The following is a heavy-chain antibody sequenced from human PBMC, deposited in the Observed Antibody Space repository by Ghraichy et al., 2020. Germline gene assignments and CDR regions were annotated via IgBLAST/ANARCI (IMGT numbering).Heavy chain of an antibody. CDR2: ISSSSSYI. Sequence: GGSLRLSCAASGFTFSSYSMNWVRQAPGKGLEWVSSISSSSSYIYYADSVKGRFTISRDNAKNSLYLQMNSLRAEDTAVYYCARGDDYGDGNLDYWGQGTLVTVSS. CDR1: GFTFSSYS. J-gene: IGHJ4*02. CDR3: ARGDDYGDGNLDY. V-gene: IGHV3-21*01. D-gene: IGHD4-17*01.